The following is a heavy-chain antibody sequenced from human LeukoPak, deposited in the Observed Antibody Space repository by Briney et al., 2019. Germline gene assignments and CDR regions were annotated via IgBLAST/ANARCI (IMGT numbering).Heavy chain of an antibody. CDR3: ARQTGGNGIDY. D-gene: IGHD7-27*01. CDR1: GSRLTNYG. V-gene: IGHV5-51*01. Sequence: GEPLPISGLASGSRLTNYGIGWARQMPGKGLEWMGIIYPGDSDTRYSPSFQGQVTISADKSISTVYLQWSSLKASDTAMYYCARQTGGNGIDYWGQGTLVTVSS. CDR2: IYPGDSDT. J-gene: IGHJ4*02.